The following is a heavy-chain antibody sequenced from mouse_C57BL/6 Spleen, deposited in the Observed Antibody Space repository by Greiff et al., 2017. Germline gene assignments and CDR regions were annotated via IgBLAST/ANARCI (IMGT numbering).Heavy chain of an antibody. V-gene: IGHV5-9-1*02. CDR3: TRDREGNYRFAY. CDR1: GFTFSSYA. Sequence: EVKLVDSGEGLVKPGGSLKLSCAASGFTFSSYAMSWVRQTPEKRLEWVAYISSGGDYIYYADTVKGRFTISRDNARNTLYLQMSSLKSEDTAMYYCTRDREGNYRFAYWGQGTLVTVSA. J-gene: IGHJ3*01. D-gene: IGHD2-1*01. CDR2: ISSGGDYI.